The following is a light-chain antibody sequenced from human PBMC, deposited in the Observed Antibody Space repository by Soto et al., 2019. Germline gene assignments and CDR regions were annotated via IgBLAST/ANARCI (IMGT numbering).Light chain of an antibody. CDR1: QGISRW. Sequence: DIQMTQLPSSMYASVGDRVTITCRARQGISRWFAWYHQKPWKAPNLLIYSASTLHSGVPSRFSGSGSGTDFTLTISSLQPEDFGSYYCQQANSSPLTFGPGTKVDMK. CDR2: SAS. J-gene: IGKJ3*01. V-gene: IGKV1-12*01. CDR3: QQANSSPLT.